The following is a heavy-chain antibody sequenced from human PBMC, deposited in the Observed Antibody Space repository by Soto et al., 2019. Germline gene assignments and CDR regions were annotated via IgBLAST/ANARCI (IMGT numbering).Heavy chain of an antibody. CDR2: INAGNGNT. J-gene: IGHJ4*02. V-gene: IGHV1-3*01. D-gene: IGHD1-20*01. Sequence: ASVKVSCKXSGYTFTSYAMHWVRQAPGQRLEWMGWINAGNGNTKYSQKFQGRVTITRDTSASTAYMELSSLRSEDTAVYYCARGITLPTPLDYWGQGTLVTVSS. CDR3: ARGITLPTPLDY. CDR1: GYTFTSYA.